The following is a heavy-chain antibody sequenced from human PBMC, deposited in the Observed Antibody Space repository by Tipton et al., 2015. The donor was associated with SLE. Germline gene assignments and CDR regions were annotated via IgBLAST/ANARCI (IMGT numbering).Heavy chain of an antibody. Sequence: SLRLSCAASGFTFSNYAMSWVRQAPGKGLEWVSAITGSGDRTYYIDSVKGRFTISRDNSKNSLYLQMNGLRAEDTAVYYCARSPVDYWNGYSAWGQGTVVAVSS. D-gene: IGHD3-3*01. V-gene: IGHV3-23*01. CDR3: ARSPVDYWNGYSA. CDR2: ITGSGDRT. CDR1: GFTFSNYA. J-gene: IGHJ4*02.